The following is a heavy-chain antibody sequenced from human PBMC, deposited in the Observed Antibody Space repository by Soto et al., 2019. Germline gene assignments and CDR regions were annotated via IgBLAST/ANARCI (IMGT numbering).Heavy chain of an antibody. V-gene: IGHV1-18*01. D-gene: IGHD3-16*01. CDR3: AMVDVYVTPSPQDV. J-gene: IGHJ6*02. CDR2: INAYNGNT. CDR1: GYSFTRYG. Sequence: QVHLVQSGAEVKNPGASVKVSCKASGYSFTRYGIGWARQAPGQGLEWMGWINAYNGNTNYAQNLQGRLTLTTDTPNTTAYMELRSLRSNDPAIYYCAMVDVYVTPSPQDVWGQGTTVTVSS.